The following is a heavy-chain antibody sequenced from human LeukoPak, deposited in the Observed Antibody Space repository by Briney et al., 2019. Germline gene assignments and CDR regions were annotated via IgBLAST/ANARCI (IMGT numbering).Heavy chain of an antibody. Sequence: PGGSLRLSCAASGFTFSSYAMSWVHQAPGKGLEWVSAISGSGGSTYYADSVKGRFTISRDNSKNTLYLQMNSLRAEDTAVYYCARIIRDSSGYLDHYYFDYWGQGTLVTVSS. D-gene: IGHD3-22*01. CDR1: GFTFSSYA. V-gene: IGHV3-23*01. CDR2: ISGSGGST. CDR3: ARIIRDSSGYLDHYYFDY. J-gene: IGHJ4*02.